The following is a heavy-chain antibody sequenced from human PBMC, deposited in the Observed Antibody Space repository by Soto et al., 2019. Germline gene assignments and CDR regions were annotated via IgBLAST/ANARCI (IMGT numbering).Heavy chain of an antibody. V-gene: IGHV4-59*01. Sequence: SETLSLTCTVSGGSISSYYWSWIRQPPGKGLEWIGYIYYSGSTNYNPSLKSRVTISVDTSKNQFSLKLSSVTAADTAGYYCARASGYPIDYWGQGTLVTVSS. D-gene: IGHD5-12*01. J-gene: IGHJ4*02. CDR3: ARASGYPIDY. CDR2: IYYSGST. CDR1: GGSISSYY.